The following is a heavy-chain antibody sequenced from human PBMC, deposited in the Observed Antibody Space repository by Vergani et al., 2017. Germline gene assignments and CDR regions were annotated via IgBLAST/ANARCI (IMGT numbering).Heavy chain of an antibody. CDR1: GGSISSSSYY. Sequence: QLQLQESGPGLVKPSETLSLTCTVSGGSISSSSYYWGWIRQPPGKGLEWIGSLYYSGSTNYNPSLKSRVTISGDTSKNQFSLNLSSVTAADTAVYYWASVRQDGYNPPLGWGYWGQGTLVTVSS. CDR2: LYYSGST. J-gene: IGHJ4*02. D-gene: IGHD5-24*01. V-gene: IGHV4-39*07. CDR3: ASVRQDGYNPPLGWGY.